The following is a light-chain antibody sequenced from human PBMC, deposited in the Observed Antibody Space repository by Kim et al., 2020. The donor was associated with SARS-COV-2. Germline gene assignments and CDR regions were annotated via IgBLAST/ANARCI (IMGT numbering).Light chain of an antibody. CDR3: SSYAGSSLYV. J-gene: IGLJ1*01. V-gene: IGLV2-8*01. CDR2: EVS. Sequence: QSALTQPSSASGSPGQSVTISCTGTSSDVGGYNYVSWYQQHPGKAPKLMIYEVSKRPSGVPARFSGSKSGNTASLTVSGLQAEDEADYYCSSYAGSSLYVFATGTKLTFL. CDR1: SSDVGGYNY.